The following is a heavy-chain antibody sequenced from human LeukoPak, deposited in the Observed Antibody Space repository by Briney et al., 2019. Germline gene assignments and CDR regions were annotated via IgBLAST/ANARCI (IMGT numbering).Heavy chain of an antibody. D-gene: IGHD1-26*01. CDR2: INPNSGGT. Sequence: ASVKVSCKASGYTFTGYYMHWVRQAPGQGLEWMGWINPNSGGTNYAQKFQGWVTMTRDTSISTVYMELSSLRSEDTAVYYCARDPSGVGDHDYWGQGTLVTVSS. J-gene: IGHJ4*02. CDR1: GYTFTGYY. CDR3: ARDPSGVGDHDY. V-gene: IGHV1-2*04.